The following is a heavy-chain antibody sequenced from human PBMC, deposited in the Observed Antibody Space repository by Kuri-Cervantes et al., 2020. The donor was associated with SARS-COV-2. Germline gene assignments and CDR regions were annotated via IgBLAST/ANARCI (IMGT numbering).Heavy chain of an antibody. CDR1: GFTFRSYA. CDR2: ISGSGAST. J-gene: IGHJ4*02. Sequence: GGSLRLSCAGSGFTFRSYAMTWIRQAPGKGLEWVSSISGSGASTYYADSVKGRFTISRDNSKSTVYLQMSSLGAEDTALYYCVKDLTGYWAFDYWGQGTLVTVSS. V-gene: IGHV3-23*01. CDR3: VKDLTGYWAFDY. D-gene: IGHD1-20*01.